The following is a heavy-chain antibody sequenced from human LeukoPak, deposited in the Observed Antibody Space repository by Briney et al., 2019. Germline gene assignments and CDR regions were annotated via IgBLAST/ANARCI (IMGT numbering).Heavy chain of an antibody. Sequence: PGGSLRLSCEASGFIFSNFWMSWVRQAPGKGLEWVANIREDGSEAYYVDFVKGRFTISRDNDKNSLHLQMNSLRVEDTAVYYCARVPYFRENSYAGPFDQWGQGTLVTVSS. CDR2: IREDGSEA. J-gene: IGHJ4*02. CDR3: ARVPYFRENSYAGPFDQ. V-gene: IGHV3-7*01. CDR1: GFIFSNFW. D-gene: IGHD5-18*01.